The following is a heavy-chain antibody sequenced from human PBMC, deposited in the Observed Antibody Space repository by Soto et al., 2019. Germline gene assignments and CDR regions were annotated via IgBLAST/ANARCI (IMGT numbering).Heavy chain of an antibody. D-gene: IGHD3-3*01. CDR3: AKDRVESITIFGVPNWFDP. J-gene: IGHJ5*02. Sequence: GGSLRLSCAASGFTFSSYAMSWVRQAPGKGLEWVSAISGSGGSTYYADSVKGRFTISRDNSKNTLYLQMNSLRAEDTAVYYCAKDRVESITIFGVPNWFDPWAQGTLVPVSS. V-gene: IGHV3-23*01. CDR1: GFTFSSYA. CDR2: ISGSGGST.